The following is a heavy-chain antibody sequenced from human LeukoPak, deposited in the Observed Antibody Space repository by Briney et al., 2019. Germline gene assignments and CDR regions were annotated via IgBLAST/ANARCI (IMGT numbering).Heavy chain of an antibody. J-gene: IGHJ2*01. D-gene: IGHD4-11*01. CDR2: INHSGST. Sequence: PSETLSLTCAVYGGSFSGYYWSWIRQPPGKGLEWIGEINHSGSTNYNPSLKSRVTISVDTSKNQFSLKLSSVTAADTAVYYCARHSGSNYDPDEYWYFDLWGRGTLVTVSS. CDR1: GGSFSGYY. V-gene: IGHV4-34*01. CDR3: ARHSGSNYDPDEYWYFDL.